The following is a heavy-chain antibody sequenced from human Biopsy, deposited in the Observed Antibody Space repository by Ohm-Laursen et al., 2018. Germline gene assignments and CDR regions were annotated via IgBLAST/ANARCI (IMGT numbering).Heavy chain of an antibody. D-gene: IGHD4-11*01. CDR1: GDSVTKYY. CDR2: IYYSVMT. CDR3: ARDSGILNYGNFKYYHYYGMDV. Sequence: GTLSLTCSVSGDSVTKYYWSWIRQPPGKGLEWIGHIYYSVMTNYNPSLQSRVSISVDTSRNQVSLTLRSVTAADTAVYYCARDSGILNYGNFKYYHYYGMDVWGQGTEVTVSS. J-gene: IGHJ6*02. V-gene: IGHV4-59*02.